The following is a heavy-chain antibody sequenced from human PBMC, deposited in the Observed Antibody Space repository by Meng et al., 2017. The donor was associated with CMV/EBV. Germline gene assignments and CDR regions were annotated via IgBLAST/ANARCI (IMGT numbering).Heavy chain of an antibody. Sequence: SVKVSCKASGGTFSSYAISWVRQAPGQGLEWMGWIIPSLGIANYAQKFQGRVTITADKSTSTAYMELSSLRSEDTAVYYCARASRHRELEGNNWFDPWGQGTLVTVSS. CDR1: GGTFSSYA. CDR3: ARASRHRELEGNNWFDP. J-gene: IGHJ5*02. CDR2: IIPSLGIA. V-gene: IGHV1-69*10. D-gene: IGHD1-7*01.